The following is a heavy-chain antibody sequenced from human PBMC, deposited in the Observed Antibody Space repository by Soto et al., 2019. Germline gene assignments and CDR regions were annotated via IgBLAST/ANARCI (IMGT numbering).Heavy chain of an antibody. CDR3: AKASEAFFYGSGSSIGADY. D-gene: IGHD3-10*01. CDR1: GFTFRSYA. J-gene: IGHJ4*02. Sequence: GGSLRLSCAASGFTFRSYAMTWVRQAPGKGLEWVSGISGSGGSTYYADSVRGRFTISRDNSKDTLFLQMNSLRAEDTAVYYCAKASEAFFYGSGSSIGADYWGQGTLVTVSS. V-gene: IGHV3-23*01. CDR2: ISGSGGST.